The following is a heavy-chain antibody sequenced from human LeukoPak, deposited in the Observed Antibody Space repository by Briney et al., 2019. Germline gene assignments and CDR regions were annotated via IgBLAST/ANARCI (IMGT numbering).Heavy chain of an antibody. CDR1: GGSFSGYY. CDR2: INHSGST. J-gene: IGHJ6*02. D-gene: IGHD5-12*01. V-gene: IGHV4-34*01. Sequence: SETLSLTCAVYGGSFSGYYWSWIRQPPGEGLEWIGEINHSGSTNYNPSLKSRVTISVDTSKNQFSLKLSSVTAADTAVYYCARGGVRYSGYYYYYYYGMDVWGQGTTVTVSS. CDR3: ARGGVRYSGYYYYYYYGMDV.